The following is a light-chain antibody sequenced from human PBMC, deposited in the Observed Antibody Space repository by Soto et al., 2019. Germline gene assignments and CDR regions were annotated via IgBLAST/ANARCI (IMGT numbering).Light chain of an antibody. V-gene: IGKV3-11*01. CDR2: DAS. J-gene: IGKJ5*01. CDR1: QSVSSY. Sequence: EIVLTQSPATLSLSPGERATLSCRASQSVSSYLAWYQQKPGQAPRLLIYDASNRATGIPARFSGSGSGTDFTLTISSLEPEDFAVYYCQQRSNWRFTFGQGTRLEN. CDR3: QQRSNWRFT.